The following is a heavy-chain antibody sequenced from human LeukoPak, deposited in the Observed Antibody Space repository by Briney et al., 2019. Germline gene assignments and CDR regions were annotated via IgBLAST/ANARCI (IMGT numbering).Heavy chain of an antibody. CDR2: IYPGDSDT. V-gene: IGHV5-51*01. Sequence: GESLKISCKGSGYSFTSYWIGWVRQMPGKGLEWMGIIYPGDSDTRYSPSFQGQVTISADKSTSTAYLQWSSLKASDTAMYYCARHNDYGDYVDWFDPWGQGTLVTVSS. J-gene: IGHJ5*02. CDR1: GYSFTSYW. CDR3: ARHNDYGDYVDWFDP. D-gene: IGHD4-17*01.